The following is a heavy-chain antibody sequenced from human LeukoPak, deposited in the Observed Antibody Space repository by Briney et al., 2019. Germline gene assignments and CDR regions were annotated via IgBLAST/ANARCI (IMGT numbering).Heavy chain of an antibody. CDR1: GGSLSSYY. D-gene: IGHD2-15*01. Sequence: SETLSLTCTVSGGSLSSYYWSWIRQPPGTGLEWIGYIYYSGSTNYSPSLKSRVTISVDTSKNQFSLKPSSVTAADTAVYYCARGYCSGGSCWFDCWGQGTLVTVSS. CDR3: ARGYCSGGSCWFDC. V-gene: IGHV4-59*01. CDR2: IYYSGST. J-gene: IGHJ4*02.